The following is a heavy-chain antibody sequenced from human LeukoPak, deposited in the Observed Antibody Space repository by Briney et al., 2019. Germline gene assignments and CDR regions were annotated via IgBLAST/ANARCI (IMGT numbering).Heavy chain of an antibody. J-gene: IGHJ5*01. Sequence: SETLSLTCAVYGGSSSGYYWSWIRQPPGKGLEWIGEINHSGSTNYNPSLKSRVTISVDTSKNQFSLKLSSVTAADTAVYYCARRSCSGGTCYESRGWFDSWGQGTLVTVSS. D-gene: IGHD2-15*01. V-gene: IGHV4-34*01. CDR2: INHSGST. CDR1: GGSSSGYY. CDR3: ARRSCSGGTCYESRGWFDS.